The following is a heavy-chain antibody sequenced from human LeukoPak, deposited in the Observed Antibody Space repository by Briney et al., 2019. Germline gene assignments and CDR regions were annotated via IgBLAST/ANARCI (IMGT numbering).Heavy chain of an antibody. CDR2: ISCSGHTT. D-gene: IGHD2-2*03. CDR3: AMDRGY. J-gene: IGHJ1*01. CDR1: VFTFSTYP. Sequence: GVSLRLSCAASVFTFSTYPMTWVRQPPGKGLECVSAISCSGHTTYYPHPVKGLSTISRDNFKSTLYLQLNSLRAADTAVYYCAMDRGYWGQGTPVTVYS. V-gene: IGHV3-23*01.